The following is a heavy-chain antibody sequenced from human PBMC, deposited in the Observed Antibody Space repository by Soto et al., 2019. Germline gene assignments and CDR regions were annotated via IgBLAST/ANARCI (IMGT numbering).Heavy chain of an antibody. CDR2: MNPNSGNT. D-gene: IGHD3-9*01. CDR3: ARVPSDYDILTGIRYYYGMDV. Sequence: ASVKVSCKASGYTFTSYDINWVRQATGQGLEWMGWMNPNSGNTGYAQKFQGRVTMTRNTSISTAYMELSSLRSEDTAVYYCARVPSDYDILTGIRYYYGMDVWGQGTTVTAP. CDR1: GYTFTSYD. J-gene: IGHJ6*02. V-gene: IGHV1-8*01.